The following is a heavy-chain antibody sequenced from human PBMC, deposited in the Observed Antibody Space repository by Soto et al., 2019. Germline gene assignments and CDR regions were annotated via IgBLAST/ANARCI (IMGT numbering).Heavy chain of an antibody. D-gene: IGHD6-6*01. CDR3: ARAAARRLWDYYYGMDV. Sequence: LSLTCTVSGGSISSGGYYWSWIRQHPGKGLEWIGYIYYSGSTYYNPSLKSRVTISVDTSKNQFSLKLSSVTAADTAVYYCARAAARRLWDYYYGMDVWGQGTTVTVSS. CDR2: IYYSGST. V-gene: IGHV4-31*03. J-gene: IGHJ6*02. CDR1: GGSISSGGYY.